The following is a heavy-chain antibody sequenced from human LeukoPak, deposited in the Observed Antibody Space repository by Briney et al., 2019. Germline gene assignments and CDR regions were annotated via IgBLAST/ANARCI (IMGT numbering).Heavy chain of an antibody. J-gene: IGHJ4*02. Sequence: SETLSLTCTVSGGTISSGSYYWSWIRQPAGKGLEWIGRIYTSGSTNYNPSLKSRVTISVDTSKNQFSLKLSSVTAADTAVYYCARGRRVYVLIVVVTATPYYFDYWGQGTLVTVSS. CDR3: ARGRRVYVLIVVVTATPYYFDY. CDR1: GGTISSGSYY. CDR2: IYTSGST. D-gene: IGHD2-21*02. V-gene: IGHV4-61*02.